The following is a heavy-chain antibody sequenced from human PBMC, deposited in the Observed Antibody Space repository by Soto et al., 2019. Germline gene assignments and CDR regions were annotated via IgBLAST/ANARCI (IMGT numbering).Heavy chain of an antibody. CDR3: ARQRIAVAGTEWFDP. J-gene: IGHJ5*02. Sequence: PSETLSLTCTVSGCSISSSSYYWGWIRQPPGKGLEWIGSIYYSGSTYYNPSLKSRVTISVDTSKNQFSLKLSSVTAADTAVYYCARQRIAVAGTEWFDPWGQGTLVTVSS. D-gene: IGHD6-19*01. CDR1: GCSISSSSYY. V-gene: IGHV4-39*01. CDR2: IYYSGST.